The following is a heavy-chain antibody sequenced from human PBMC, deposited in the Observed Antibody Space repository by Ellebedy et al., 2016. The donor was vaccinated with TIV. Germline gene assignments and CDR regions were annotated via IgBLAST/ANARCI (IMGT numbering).Heavy chain of an antibody. CDR2: INLSGAST. J-gene: IGHJ6*02. Sequence: AASVKVSCKASGNIFNKYYIHLVRQAPGQGLEWMGIINLSGASTVYAQKFQGRLTVNRDTSTSTVYMELSSLTSEDTAIDYCARDGDWDHKYYGMDVWGQGTTVTVSS. CDR3: ARDGDWDHKYYGMDV. V-gene: IGHV1-46*02. D-gene: IGHD2-21*01. CDR1: GNIFNKYY.